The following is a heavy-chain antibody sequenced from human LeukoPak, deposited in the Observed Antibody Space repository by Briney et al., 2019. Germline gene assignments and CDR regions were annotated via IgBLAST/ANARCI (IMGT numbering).Heavy chain of an antibody. CDR1: GGSISSGDYY. CDR3: ARVFSGSSPTSRRSFFVDDY. J-gene: IGHJ4*02. CDR2: INHSGST. D-gene: IGHD1-26*01. Sequence: PSETLSLTCTVSGGSISSGDYYWSWIRQPPGKGLEWIGEINHSGSTNYNPSLKSRVTISVDTSKNQFSLKLSSVTAADTAVYYCARVFSGSSPTSRRSFFVDDYWGQGTLVTVSS. V-gene: IGHV4-39*07.